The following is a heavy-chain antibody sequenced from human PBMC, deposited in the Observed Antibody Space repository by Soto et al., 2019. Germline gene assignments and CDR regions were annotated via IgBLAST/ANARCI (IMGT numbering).Heavy chain of an antibody. CDR1: GYTFTRYG. V-gene: IGHV1-18*01. CDR3: AKNGQPPYYYYGLDV. CDR2: ISGYNGDA. D-gene: IGHD2-8*01. Sequence: ASVKVSCKASGYTFTRYGISWVRQAPGQGLEWMGWISGYNGDANYAQSFQGRVSMTIDTSATTAYMELRTLTPDDTAVYYCAKNGQPPYYYYGLDVWGQGTTVTVSS. J-gene: IGHJ6*02.